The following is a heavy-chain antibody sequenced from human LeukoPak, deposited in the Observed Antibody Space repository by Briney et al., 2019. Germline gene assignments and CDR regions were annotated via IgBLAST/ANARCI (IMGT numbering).Heavy chain of an antibody. Sequence: SETLSLTCAVSGGSISSSNWWSWVRQPPGKGLEWIGEIYHSGSTNYNPSLKSRVTISVDTSKNQFSLKLSSVTAADTAVYYCARAPNQGGSYSLDYWGQGTLVTVSS. V-gene: IGHV4-4*02. CDR2: IYHSGST. CDR3: ARAPNQGGSYSLDY. D-gene: IGHD1-26*01. CDR1: GGSISSSNW. J-gene: IGHJ4*02.